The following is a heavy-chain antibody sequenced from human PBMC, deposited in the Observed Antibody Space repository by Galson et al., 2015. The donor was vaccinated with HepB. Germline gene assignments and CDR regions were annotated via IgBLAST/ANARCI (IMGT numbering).Heavy chain of an antibody. V-gene: IGHV3-11*01. Sequence: SLRLSCAASGFTFSDYYMYWMRQAPGKGLEWVSYINSGGSTISYADSVKGRFTISRDNAKNSLSLQMNSLTVDDTAVYYCARGSGGWYSDPWGQGTLVTVSS. D-gene: IGHD6-19*01. J-gene: IGHJ5*02. CDR1: GFTFSDYY. CDR3: ARGSGGWYSDP. CDR2: INSGGSTI.